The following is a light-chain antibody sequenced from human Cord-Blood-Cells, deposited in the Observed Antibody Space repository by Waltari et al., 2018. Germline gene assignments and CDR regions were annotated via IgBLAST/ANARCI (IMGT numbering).Light chain of an antibody. CDR3: SSYTSSSTVV. CDR1: SSDVGGYNY. Sequence: QSALTQPASVSGSPGQSITISCTGTSSDVGGYNYVSGSHQHPSKAPKLMICDVSNRPSGVSNRFSRSKSGNTASLTISGLQAEDEADYYCSSYTSSSTVVFGGGTKLTVL. J-gene: IGLJ2*01. V-gene: IGLV2-14*01. CDR2: DVS.